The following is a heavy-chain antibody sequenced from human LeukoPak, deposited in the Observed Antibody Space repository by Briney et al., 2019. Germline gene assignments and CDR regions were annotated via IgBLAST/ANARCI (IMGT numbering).Heavy chain of an antibody. Sequence: SESLPLTSTLSGGSISSYHWRWIRQPPGGGLQWIVFIYSSGSTNYNPSLKSRFTISVETSKTHFSLKLRSVTAADTAVYYCATVAVIRGVTYFDYWGQGTLVTVSS. D-gene: IGHD3-10*01. CDR3: ATVAVIRGVTYFDY. V-gene: IGHV4-59*01. CDR1: GGSISSYH. J-gene: IGHJ4*02. CDR2: IYSSGST.